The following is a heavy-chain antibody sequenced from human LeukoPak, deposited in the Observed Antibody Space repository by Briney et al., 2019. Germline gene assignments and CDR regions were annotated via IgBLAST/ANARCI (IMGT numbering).Heavy chain of an antibody. D-gene: IGHD2-15*01. Sequence: PGGSLRLSCAASGFTFSSYAMSWVRQAPGKGLEWVSAISGSGGSTYYADSVKGRFTISRDNSKNTLYLQMNSLRAEDTAVYYCAKVGWPHSGPTYYFGYWGQGTLVTVSS. J-gene: IGHJ4*02. CDR3: AKVGWPHSGPTYYFGY. CDR1: GFTFSSYA. V-gene: IGHV3-23*01. CDR2: ISGSGGST.